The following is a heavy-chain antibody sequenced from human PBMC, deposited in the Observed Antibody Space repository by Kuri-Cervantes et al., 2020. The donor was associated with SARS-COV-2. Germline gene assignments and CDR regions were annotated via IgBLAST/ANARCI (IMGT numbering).Heavy chain of an antibody. D-gene: IGHD6-13*01. J-gene: IGHJ3*01. V-gene: IGHV3-21*01. CDR3: ARERIYSSNWNERVFDV. CDR2: ISSSSSYI. Sequence: GGSLRLSCAASGFTFSSYSMNWVRQAPGKGLEWVSSISSSSSYIYYADSVKGRFTISRDNAKNSLYLQMNSLRAGDTAVYYCARERIYSSNWNERVFDVWGQGTGVTVSS. CDR1: GFTFSSYS.